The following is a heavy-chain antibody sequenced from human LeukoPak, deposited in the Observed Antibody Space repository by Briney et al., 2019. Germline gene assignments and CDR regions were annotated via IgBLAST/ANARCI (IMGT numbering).Heavy chain of an antibody. CDR2: IIPILGIA. V-gene: IGHV1-69*04. D-gene: IGHD6-13*01. Sequence: GASVKVSCKASGGTFSSYAISWVRQAPGQGLEWMGRIIPILGIANYAQKFQGRVTITADKSTSTAYMELSSLRSEDTAVYYCATQQQAGSHYYFDYWGQGTLVTVSS. CDR3: ATQQQAGSHYYFDY. CDR1: GGTFSSYA. J-gene: IGHJ4*02.